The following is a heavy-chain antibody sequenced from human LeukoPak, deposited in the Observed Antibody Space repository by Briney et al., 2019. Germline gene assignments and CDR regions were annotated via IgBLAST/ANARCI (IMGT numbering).Heavy chain of an antibody. CDR1: GGTFSSYA. J-gene: IGHJ5*02. CDR2: IIPIFGTA. CDR3: ARTHCSGGSCYSARFDP. V-gene: IGHV1-69*13. Sequence: SVKVSCKASGGTFSSYAISWVRQAPGQGLEWMGGIIPIFGTANYAQKFQGRVTITADESTSTAYMELSSLRSEDTAVYYCARTHCSGGSCYSARFDPWGQGTLVTVSS. D-gene: IGHD2-15*01.